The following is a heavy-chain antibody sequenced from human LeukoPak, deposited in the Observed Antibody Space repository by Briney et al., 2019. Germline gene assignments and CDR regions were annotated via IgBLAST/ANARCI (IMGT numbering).Heavy chain of an antibody. Sequence: GGSLRLSCAASGFAFDIYAMDWVRQAPGKGLEWVAVMSNVGSNKYYADSVKGRFTISRDNSKNTVYLQMTSLRVADTAVYYCARDQVQHCGSGSCYVIDNWGPGPLVAVS. CDR1: GFAFDIYA. D-gene: IGHD2-15*01. CDR2: MSNVGSNK. CDR3: ARDQVQHCGSGSCYVIDN. V-gene: IGHV3-30*04. J-gene: IGHJ4*02.